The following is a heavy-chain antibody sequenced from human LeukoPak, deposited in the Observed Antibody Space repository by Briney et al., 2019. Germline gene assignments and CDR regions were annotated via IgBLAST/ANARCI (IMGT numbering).Heavy chain of an antibody. CDR1: GYSYTGYY. Sequence: ASVKVSCKASGYSYTGYYIHWVRQAPGQGLEWMGWINPDGGVTKSAQNFQGRVTMTRDKSINTVYMELSGLTSDDTALYYCARGPNHYYYMDFWGTGTTVSVSS. D-gene: IGHD2-8*01. CDR2: INPDGGVT. J-gene: IGHJ6*03. V-gene: IGHV1-2*02. CDR3: ARGPNHYYYMDF.